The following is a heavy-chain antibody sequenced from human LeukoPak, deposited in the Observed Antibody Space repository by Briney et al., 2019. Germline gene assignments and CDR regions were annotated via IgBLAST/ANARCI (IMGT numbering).Heavy chain of an antibody. D-gene: IGHD5-24*01. J-gene: IGHJ3*02. CDR2: ISYDGSNK. Sequence: GGALRLSCAASGFTFSSYGMHWVRQAPGKGLEGVAVISYDGSNKYYADAVKGGFTISRDNSKNTLHLQMNSLRAEDTAVYYCANPSGYRYKPDAFDIWGQGTMVTVSS. CDR1: GFTFSSYG. V-gene: IGHV3-30*18. CDR3: ANPSGYRYKPDAFDI.